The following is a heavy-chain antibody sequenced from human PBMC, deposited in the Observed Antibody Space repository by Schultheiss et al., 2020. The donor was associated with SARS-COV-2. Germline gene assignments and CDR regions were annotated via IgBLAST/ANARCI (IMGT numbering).Heavy chain of an antibody. V-gene: IGHV3-30*03. CDR2: ISYDGSNK. CDR3: ASSPAFWSGWYWYFDL. D-gene: IGHD3-3*01. J-gene: IGHJ2*01. CDR1: GFTFDDYG. Sequence: GESLKISCAASGFTFDDYGMSRIRQAPGKGLEWVAVISYDGSNKYYADSVKGRFTISRDNSKNTLYLQMNSLRAEDTAVYYCASSPAFWSGWYWYFDLWGRGTLVTVSS.